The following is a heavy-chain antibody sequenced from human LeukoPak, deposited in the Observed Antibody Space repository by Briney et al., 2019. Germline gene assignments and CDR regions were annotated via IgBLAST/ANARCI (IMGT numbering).Heavy chain of an antibody. CDR2: ISYDGSNK. V-gene: IGHV3-30*03. CDR1: GFSFNSYG. D-gene: IGHD4-17*01. CDR3: AREFFGDFDLDC. Sequence: GRSLRLSCAASGFSFNSYGMHWVRQAPGKGLEWVAVISYDGSNKYYGDSVKGRFTISRDNSKNTLYLQLNSLRAEDTAVYYCAREFFGDFDLDCWGQGALVTVSS. J-gene: IGHJ4*02.